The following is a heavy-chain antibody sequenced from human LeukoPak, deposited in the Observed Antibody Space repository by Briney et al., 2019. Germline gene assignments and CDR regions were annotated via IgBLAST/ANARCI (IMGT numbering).Heavy chain of an antibody. J-gene: IGHJ4*02. CDR1: GDSISSSSYY. V-gene: IGHV4-39*01. CDR3: ARQIDDYYDTSGYWK. CDR2: IYYSGST. D-gene: IGHD3-22*01. Sequence: SEALSLTCTVSGDSISSSSYYWGWIRQPPGKGLEWIGSIYYSGSTNYNPSLKSRVTISIDTSKNQFSLKLSSVTAADTAVYYCARQIDDYYDTSGYWKWGQGTLVTVSP.